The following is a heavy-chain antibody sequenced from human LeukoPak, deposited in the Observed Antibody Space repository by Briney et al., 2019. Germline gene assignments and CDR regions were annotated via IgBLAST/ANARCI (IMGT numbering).Heavy chain of an antibody. Sequence: GASVKVSCKASGGTFSSYAISWVRQAPGQGLEWMGGIIPIFGTANYAQKFQGRVTITTDESTSTAYMELSSLRSEDTAVYYCARDTDTDDYVWGSYRHFDYWGQGTLVTVSS. CDR3: ARDTDTDDYVWGSYRHFDY. CDR1: GGTFSSYA. D-gene: IGHD3-16*02. CDR2: IIPIFGTA. V-gene: IGHV1-69*05. J-gene: IGHJ4*02.